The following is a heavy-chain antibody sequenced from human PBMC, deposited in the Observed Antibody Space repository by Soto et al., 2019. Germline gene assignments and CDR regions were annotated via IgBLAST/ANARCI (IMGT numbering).Heavy chain of an antibody. CDR2: IVPIFTTP. V-gene: IGHV1-69*01. Sequence: QEQLVQSGAEVKKPGSSVRVSCKASGGTFGSYNIAWVRQAPGQGLDWMGGIVPIFTTPTYAQKFQGRVTITADESTSTVYMELSSLRSEDTAVYYCARSGFSGSYFVSWGQGTLVTVSS. CDR1: GGTFGSYN. CDR3: ARSGFSGSYFVS. J-gene: IGHJ4*02. D-gene: IGHD1-26*01.